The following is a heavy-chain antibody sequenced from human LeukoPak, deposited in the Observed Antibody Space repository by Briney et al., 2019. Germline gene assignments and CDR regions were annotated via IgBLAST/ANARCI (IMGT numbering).Heavy chain of an antibody. J-gene: IGHJ5*02. CDR2: IYYSGST. CDR3: AGMIRGVPLDWFDP. V-gene: IGHV4-59*08. CDR1: GGSISSYY. D-gene: IGHD3-10*01. Sequence: SETLSLTCTVSGGSISSYYWSWIRQPPGKGLEWIGYIYYSGSTSYDPSLKSRVTISVDTSRNQFSLKLSSVTAADTAVYYCAGMIRGVPLDWFDPWGQGTLVTVSS.